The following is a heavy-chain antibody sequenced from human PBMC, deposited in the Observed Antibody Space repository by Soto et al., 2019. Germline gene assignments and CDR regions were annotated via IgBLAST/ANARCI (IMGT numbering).Heavy chain of an antibody. J-gene: IGHJ5*02. D-gene: IGHD6-6*01. CDR2: ISHSGST. V-gene: IGHV4-34*01. Sequence: QVQLQQWGAGLLKPSETLSLTCAVYGGSFSTYYWTWIRQPPGKGLEWIGEISHSGSTNYNPSLKSRVAISVDTSKNQFSLNLTSVTAADTAVYYCADLGTSSSNRFDPWGPGTLVTVSS. CDR1: GGSFSTYY. CDR3: ADLGTSSSNRFDP.